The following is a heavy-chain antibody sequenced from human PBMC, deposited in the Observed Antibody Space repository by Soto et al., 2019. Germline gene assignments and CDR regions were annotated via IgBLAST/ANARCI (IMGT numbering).Heavy chain of an antibody. CDR1: GGSISSYY. V-gene: IGHV4-59*01. CDR3: ARDRSGSYYPQDWFDP. CDR2: IYYSGST. Sequence: QVQLQESGPGLVKPSETLSLTCTVSGGSISSYYWSWIRQPPGQGLEWIGYIYYSGSTNYNPSLLRRVTISVNTSKDQFTLKLSSVTAADTAVYYCARDRSGSYYPQDWFDPWGQETLVTVSS. D-gene: IGHD3-10*01. J-gene: IGHJ5*02.